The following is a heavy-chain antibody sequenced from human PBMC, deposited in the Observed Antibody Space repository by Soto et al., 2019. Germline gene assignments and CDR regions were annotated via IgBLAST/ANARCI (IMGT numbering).Heavy chain of an antibody. V-gene: IGHV4-59*01. Sequence: SETLSLTCTVSVGSITGYYWSWIRQSPGKGLEWIGCSYYTGATNYNPSLKSRVTISVDTSKNQFSLTLSSATAADTAVYYCARERTPRTGFDYWGQGTLVTV. D-gene: IGHD7-27*01. CDR2: SYYTGAT. CDR3: ARERTPRTGFDY. CDR1: VGSITGYY. J-gene: IGHJ4*02.